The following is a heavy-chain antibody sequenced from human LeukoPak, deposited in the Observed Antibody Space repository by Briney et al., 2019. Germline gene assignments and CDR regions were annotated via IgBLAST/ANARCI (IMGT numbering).Heavy chain of an antibody. Sequence: SETLSLTCTVSGGSISSYYWSWIRQPAGKGLEWVGRIYTSGSTNYNPSLKSRVTMSVDTSKNQFSLKLSSVTAADTAVYYCARDYYYDSSGYYHFDYWGQGTLVTVSS. J-gene: IGHJ4*02. CDR2: IYTSGST. CDR3: ARDYYYDSSGYYHFDY. V-gene: IGHV4-4*07. D-gene: IGHD3-22*01. CDR1: GGSISSYY.